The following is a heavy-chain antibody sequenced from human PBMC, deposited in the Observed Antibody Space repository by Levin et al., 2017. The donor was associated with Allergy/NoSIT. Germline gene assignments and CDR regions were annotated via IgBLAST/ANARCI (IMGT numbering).Heavy chain of an antibody. CDR2: ITTGGTFK. D-gene: IGHD3/OR15-3a*01. Sequence: GGSLRLSCAASGFTFSDYSMNWVRQAPGKGLEWVASITTGGTFKYYVDSLRGRFTISRDSALNSLYLQMNSLRAEDTAVYYCARGLGDWLWGQGTTVTVS. J-gene: IGHJ6*02. V-gene: IGHV3-21*01. CDR1: GFTFSDYS. CDR3: ARGLGDWL.